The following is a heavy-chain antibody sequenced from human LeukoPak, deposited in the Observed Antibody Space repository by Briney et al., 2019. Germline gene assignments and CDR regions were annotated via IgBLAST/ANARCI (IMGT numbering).Heavy chain of an antibody. V-gene: IGHV3-30*02. CDR2: IRYDGSNK. CDR1: GFTFSSYG. Sequence: GGSLRLSCAASGFTFSSYGMHWVRQAPGKGLEWVAFIRYDGSNKYYADSVKGRFTISRDNSKNTLYLQMNSLRAEDTAVYYCAKDDSRNRYYFDYWGQGTPVTVSS. D-gene: IGHD2-21*01. CDR3: AKDDSRNRYYFDY. J-gene: IGHJ4*02.